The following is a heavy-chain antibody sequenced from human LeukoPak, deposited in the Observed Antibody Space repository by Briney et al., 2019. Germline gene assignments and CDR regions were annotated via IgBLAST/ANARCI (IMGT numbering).Heavy chain of an antibody. CDR1: GGSFSGYY. D-gene: IGHD3-9*01. J-gene: IGHJ2*01. CDR2: INHSGST. V-gene: IGHV4-34*01. CDR3: ARHVPSYYDILTGYYNWNWYFDL. Sequence: PSETLSLTCAVYGGSFSGYYWSWIRQPPGKGLEWIGEINHSGSTNYNPSLKSRVTISVDTSKNQFSLKLSSVTAADTAVYYCARHVPSYYDILTGYYNWNWYFDLWGRGTLVTVSS.